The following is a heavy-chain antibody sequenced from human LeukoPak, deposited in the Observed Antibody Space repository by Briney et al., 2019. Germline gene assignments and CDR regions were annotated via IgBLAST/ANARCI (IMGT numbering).Heavy chain of an antibody. V-gene: IGHV4-59*01. Sequence: SETLSLTSIVYGGFINNYYWSWLRQSPGKGLEWIGFISYSGSTNYNPSLKSRVTMSLDTSKNQFSLKLSSVTAADTAVYYCVRDREGDITGFDYWGQGTLVTVSS. CDR1: GGFINNYY. CDR3: VRDREGDITGFDY. J-gene: IGHJ4*02. CDR2: ISYSGST. D-gene: IGHD3-10*01.